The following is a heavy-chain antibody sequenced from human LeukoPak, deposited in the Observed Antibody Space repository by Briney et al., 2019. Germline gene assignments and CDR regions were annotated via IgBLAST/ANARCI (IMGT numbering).Heavy chain of an antibody. D-gene: IGHD3-3*01. Sequence: SETLSLTCAVYGGSFSGYYWSWIRQPPGKGLEWIGEINHSGGTNYNPSLKSRVTISVDTSKNQFSLKLSSVTAADTAVYYCARAPYDFWSGYYGMDVWGQGTTVTVSS. CDR2: INHSGGT. V-gene: IGHV4-34*01. CDR1: GGSFSGYY. J-gene: IGHJ6*02. CDR3: ARAPYDFWSGYYGMDV.